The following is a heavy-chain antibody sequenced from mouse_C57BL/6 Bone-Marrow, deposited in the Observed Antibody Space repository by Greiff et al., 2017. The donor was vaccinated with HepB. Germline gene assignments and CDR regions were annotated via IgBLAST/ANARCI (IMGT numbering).Heavy chain of an antibody. CDR1: GYTFTSYW. J-gene: IGHJ1*03. Sequence: VQLQQPGAELVMPGASVKLSCKASGYTFTSYWMHWVKQRPGQGLEWIGEIDPSDSYTNYNQKFKGKSTLTVDKSSSTAYMQLSSLTSEDSAVYYCARREITTVVATNGWYFDVWGTGTTVTVSS. CDR3: ARREITTVVATNGWYFDV. D-gene: IGHD1-1*01. CDR2: IDPSDSYT. V-gene: IGHV1-69*01.